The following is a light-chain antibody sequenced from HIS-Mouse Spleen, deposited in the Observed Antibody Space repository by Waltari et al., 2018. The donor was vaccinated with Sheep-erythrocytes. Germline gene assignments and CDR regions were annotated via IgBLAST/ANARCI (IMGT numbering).Light chain of an antibody. CDR1: QGISSW. V-gene: IGKV1-12*01. J-gene: IGKJ5*01. Sequence: DIQMTQSPSSVSASVGDRVTITCRASQGISSWVAWYQQKPGQAPRLLTYAASSLQRGVPSRFSGSGSVTDFTHSLRSLQADDFATYKCQQANSFPLPFGQGTRLEIQ. CDR3: QQANSFPLP. CDR2: AAS.